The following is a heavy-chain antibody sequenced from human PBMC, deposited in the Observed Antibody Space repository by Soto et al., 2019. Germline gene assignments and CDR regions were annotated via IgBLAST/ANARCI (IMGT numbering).Heavy chain of an antibody. D-gene: IGHD3-22*01. CDR3: ARSSMTLIEVPEY. CDR1: GGSISSGSHY. CDR2: AYYSGST. V-gene: IGHV4-39*07. J-gene: IGHJ4*02. Sequence: SETLSLTCTVSGGSISSGSHYWDWIRQPPGKGLEWIGCAYYSGSTNYNPSLKSRISISVDTSKNQFSLQLRSVTAADTAVYFCARSSMTLIEVPEYWGQGTLVTVSS.